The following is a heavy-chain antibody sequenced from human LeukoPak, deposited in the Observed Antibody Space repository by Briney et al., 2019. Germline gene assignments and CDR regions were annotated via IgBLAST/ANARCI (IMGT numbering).Heavy chain of an antibody. J-gene: IGHJ4*02. CDR1: GYSISSGYY. V-gene: IGHV4-38-2*02. CDR3: ARAVKYYDILTGYYLPYYFDY. CDR2: IYYSGST. Sequence: PSETLSLTCTVSGYSISSGYYWGWIRPPSGKGLEWIGSIYYSGSTYYNPSLKSRVTISVDTSKNQFSLKLSSVTAADTAVYYCARAVKYYDILTGYYLPYYFDYWGQGTLVTVSS. D-gene: IGHD3-9*01.